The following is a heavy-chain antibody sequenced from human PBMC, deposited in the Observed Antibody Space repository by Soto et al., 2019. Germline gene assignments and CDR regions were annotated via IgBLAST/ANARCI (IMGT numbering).Heavy chain of an antibody. CDR1: GGTFSSYT. V-gene: IGHV1-69*08. Sequence: QVQLVQSGAEVKKPGSSVKVSCKASGGTFSSYTISWVRQAPGQGLEWMGRIIPILGAANYAQKFQGRVTITADKSSSTAYMELSSLRSEDTAVYYCALEGQQLGVTVGIFNFWGQGTLVTVSS. CDR3: ALEGQQLGVTVGIFNF. J-gene: IGHJ4*02. CDR2: IIPILGAA. D-gene: IGHD6-13*01.